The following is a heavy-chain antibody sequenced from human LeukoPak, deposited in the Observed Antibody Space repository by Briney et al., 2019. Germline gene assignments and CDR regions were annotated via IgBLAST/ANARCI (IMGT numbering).Heavy chain of an antibody. Sequence: VSGPTLVNPIQTLTLTCTFSGFSLSTSGVGVGWIRQPPGKALEWLALIYWDDDKRYSPSLKSRLTITKDTSKNQAVLTMTNMDPVDTATYYCAHRRPIHQCFDYWGQGTLVTVST. V-gene: IGHV2-5*02. CDR3: AHRRPIHQCFDY. J-gene: IGHJ4*02. CDR1: GFSLSTSGVG. CDR2: IYWDDDK.